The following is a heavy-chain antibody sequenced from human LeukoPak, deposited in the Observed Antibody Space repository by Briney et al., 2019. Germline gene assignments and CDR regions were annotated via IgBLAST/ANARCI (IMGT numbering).Heavy chain of an antibody. CDR3: ARAFYDSSGYYYWYFDY. D-gene: IGHD3-22*01. Sequence: PSETLSLTCTVSGGSISSYYWSWIRQPPGKGLEWIGYIYYSGSTNYNPSLKSRVTISVDTSKNQFSLKLSSVTAADTAVYYCARAFYDSSGYYYWYFDYWGQGTLVTVSS. CDR2: IYYSGST. J-gene: IGHJ4*02. V-gene: IGHV4-59*01. CDR1: GGSISSYY.